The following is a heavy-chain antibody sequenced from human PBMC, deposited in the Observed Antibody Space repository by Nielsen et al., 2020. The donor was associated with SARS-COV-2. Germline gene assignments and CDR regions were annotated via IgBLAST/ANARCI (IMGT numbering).Heavy chain of an antibody. CDR1: GGSVSSNDW. CDR3: ARGDLVVVPSPILGLGPFFYYFYLDV. Sequence: GSLRLSCAVSGGSVSSNDWWTWVRQSPGKGLEWIGEVSHSGSTIYNPSLKSRVTLSMDKSKSQFSLRLTSVSAADTAVYFCARGDLVVVPSPILGLGPFFYYFYLDVWGKGTTVTVSS. V-gene: IGHV4-4*01. CDR2: VSHSGST. J-gene: IGHJ6*03. D-gene: IGHD2-2*01.